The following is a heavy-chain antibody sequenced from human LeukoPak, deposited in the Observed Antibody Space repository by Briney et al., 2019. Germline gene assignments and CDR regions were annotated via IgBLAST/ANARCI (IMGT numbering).Heavy chain of an antibody. D-gene: IGHD3-10*01. CDR1: GFTFDDYA. CDR2: ITWNSDNI. V-gene: IGHV3-9*01. CDR3: ARWFGELYGWFDP. Sequence: PGGSLRLSCAASGFTFDDYAMHWVRQAPGKGLEWVSGITWNSDNIEYADSVKGRFTISRDNAKNSLYLQMNSLRAEDTAVYYCARWFGELYGWFDPWGQGTLVTVSS. J-gene: IGHJ5*02.